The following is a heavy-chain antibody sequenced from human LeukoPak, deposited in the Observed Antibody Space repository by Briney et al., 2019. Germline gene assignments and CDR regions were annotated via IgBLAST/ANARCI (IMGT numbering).Heavy chain of an antibody. J-gene: IGHJ6*04. CDR1: GASINKDY. CDR2: IHPSGIT. Sequence: SETLSLTCTVSGASINKDYWAWIRQPAGKGLEWIGRIHPSGITHQNPSLRGRVTMSIDASMNQFSLNLSSVTAADTAVYYCVRDEYRDVWGKGTTVTVSS. D-gene: IGHD2/OR15-2a*01. CDR3: VRDEYRDV. V-gene: IGHV4-4*07.